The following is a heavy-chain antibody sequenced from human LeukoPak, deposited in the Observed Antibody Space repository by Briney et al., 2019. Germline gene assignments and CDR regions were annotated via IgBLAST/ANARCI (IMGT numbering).Heavy chain of an antibody. CDR3: AKSRQYAFDI. V-gene: IGHV3-30*02. D-gene: IGHD4-11*01. Sequence: QPGGSLRPACAASAFTFSSYGMHWVRQAPGKGLEWVAFIRYDGSNKYYADSVKGRFTISRDNSKNTVYLQMDSLRPEDTALYYCAKSRQYAFDIWGQGTMVTVSS. CDR1: AFTFSSYG. J-gene: IGHJ3*02. CDR2: IRYDGSNK.